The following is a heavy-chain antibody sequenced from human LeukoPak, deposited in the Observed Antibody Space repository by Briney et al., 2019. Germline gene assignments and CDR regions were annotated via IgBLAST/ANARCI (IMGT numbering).Heavy chain of an antibody. J-gene: IGHJ5*02. CDR1: GFTFSIYA. CDR3: AKEATVTPGNVDWFDP. V-gene: IGHV3-23*01. Sequence: GGSLRLSCAASGFTFSIYAMSWARQAPGKGLEWVSPISGSADNRYYADSVKGRFTISRDNSKNTLYLQMNSLRAEDTAVYYCAKEATVTPGNVDWFDPWGQGTLVTVSS. D-gene: IGHD4-17*01. CDR2: ISGSADNR.